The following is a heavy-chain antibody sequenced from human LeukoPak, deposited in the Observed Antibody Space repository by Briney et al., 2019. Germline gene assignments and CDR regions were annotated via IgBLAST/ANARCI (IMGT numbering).Heavy chain of an antibody. CDR3: ARDGVGATRHGFDS. J-gene: IGHJ5*01. D-gene: IGHD1-26*01. V-gene: IGHV4-59*01. CDR1: GGSISNYY. CDR2: IYYSGST. Sequence: SETLSLTCTVSGGSISNYYWSWIRQPPGKGLEWIGYIYYSGSTNYNPSLKSRVTISVDTSKNQFSLKLSSVTAADTAVYYCARDGVGATRHGFDSWGQGTLVTVSS.